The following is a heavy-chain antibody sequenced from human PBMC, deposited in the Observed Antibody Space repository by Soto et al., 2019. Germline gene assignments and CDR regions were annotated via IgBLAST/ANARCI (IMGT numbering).Heavy chain of an antibody. J-gene: IGHJ4*02. CDR3: ASHYDMWSGYLSPVDY. CDR1: GYTFSDYY. CDR2: SDTSGTKI. Sequence: QVQLVESGGDLVKPGGSLRLSCAASGYTFSDYYMSWIRQAPGKGLEWISYSDTSGTKIYYADSVKGRFTITRDNAKNSLYLEMNRLRDEDTAVYYCASHYDMWSGYLSPVDYWGQGTLVTVSS. D-gene: IGHD3-3*01. V-gene: IGHV3-11*01.